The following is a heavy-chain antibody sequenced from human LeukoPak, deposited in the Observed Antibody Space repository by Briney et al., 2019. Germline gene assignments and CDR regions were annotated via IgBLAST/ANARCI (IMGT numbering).Heavy chain of an antibody. Sequence: ASVKVSCKASGYTLTGYYMHWVRQAPGQGLEWMGWINPNSGGAIYAQKFQGRVTLTWVTSISTAYMELSRLRSDDTAVYYCARDGTYYYDSSGVADAFDIWGQGTMVTVSS. D-gene: IGHD3-22*01. CDR3: ARDGTYYYDSSGVADAFDI. J-gene: IGHJ3*02. V-gene: IGHV1-2*02. CDR2: INPNSGGA. CDR1: GYTLTGYY.